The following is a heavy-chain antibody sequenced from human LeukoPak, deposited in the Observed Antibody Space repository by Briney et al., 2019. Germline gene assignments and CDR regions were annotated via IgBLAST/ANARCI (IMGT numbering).Heavy chain of an antibody. V-gene: IGHV4-39*01. D-gene: IGHD5-24*01. CDR2: IYYSGST. Sequence: SETLSLTCTVSGGSISSGSYYGGWIRQPPGKGLEWIGSIYYSGSTYYNPSLKSRVTISVDTSKNQFSLKLSSVTAADTAVYYCARHRSKWLQSSFDYWGQGTLVTVSS. CDR1: GGSISSGSYY. CDR3: ARHRSKWLQSSFDY. J-gene: IGHJ4*02.